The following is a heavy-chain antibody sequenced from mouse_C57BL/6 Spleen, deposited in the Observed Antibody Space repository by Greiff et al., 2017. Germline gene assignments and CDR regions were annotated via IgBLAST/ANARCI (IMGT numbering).Heavy chain of an antibody. J-gene: IGHJ4*01. V-gene: IGHV1-52*01. D-gene: IGHD1-1*01. CDR2: IDPSARET. CDR1: GYTFTSYW. CDR3: AREGDYYGSRYYAMDY. Sequence: QVQLQQPGPELVKPGASVKLSCKASGYTFTSYWMHWVKQRPIQGLEWIGNIDPSARETPYNQKFKDKATLTVDKSSSTAYMQLSSLTSEDSAVYYWAREGDYYGSRYYAMDYWGQGTSGTGSS.